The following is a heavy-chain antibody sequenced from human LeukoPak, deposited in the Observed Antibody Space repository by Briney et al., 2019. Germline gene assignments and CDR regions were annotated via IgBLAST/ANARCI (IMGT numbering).Heavy chain of an antibody. V-gene: IGHV1-2*02. CDR2: INPNSGGT. CDR1: GYTLTGYY. CDR3: ARAGSGYGAPNLPYYYGMDV. J-gene: IGHJ6*02. D-gene: IGHD5-12*01. Sequence: ASVKVSCKASGYTLTGYYMHWVRQAPGQGLEWMGWINPNSGGTNYAQKFQGRVTMTRDTSISTAYMELSRLRSDDTAVYYCARAGSGYGAPNLPYYYGMDVWGQGTTVTVSS.